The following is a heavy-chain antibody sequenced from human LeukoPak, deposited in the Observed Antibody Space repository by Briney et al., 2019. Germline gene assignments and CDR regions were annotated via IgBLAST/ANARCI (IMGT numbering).Heavy chain of an antibody. D-gene: IGHD6-13*01. J-gene: IGHJ4*02. V-gene: IGHV3-23*01. CDR3: ATTRHSSSWYAEPDLVN. Sequence: PGGSLRLSCAASRSTFSIYAVSGVRRAPGKAVEWVSAISGSGGSTYYADSVKGRFTISRDNSKNTLYLQMNSLRAEDTAVYYCATTRHSSSWYAEPDLVNWGQGTLVTVSS. CDR2: ISGSGGST. CDR1: RSTFSIYA.